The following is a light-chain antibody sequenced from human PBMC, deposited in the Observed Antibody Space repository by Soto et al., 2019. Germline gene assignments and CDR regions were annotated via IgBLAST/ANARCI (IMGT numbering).Light chain of an antibody. CDR3: SSYSSSTAYL. CDR2: EVS. V-gene: IGLV2-14*01. J-gene: IGLJ1*01. Sequence: QSALTQPASVSGSPGQSIPISCTGTSRDVGGYDYVSWYQLHPGKAPKLMVFEVSNRPSGVSYRFSGSKSGNTASLTISGLQAEDEADYFCSSYSSSTAYLFGTGTKLTVL. CDR1: SRDVGGYDY.